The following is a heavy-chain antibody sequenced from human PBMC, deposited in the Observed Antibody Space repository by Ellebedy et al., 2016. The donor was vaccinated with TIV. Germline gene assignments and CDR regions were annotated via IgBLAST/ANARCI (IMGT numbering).Heavy chain of an antibody. CDR1: GGSISSYY. V-gene: IGHV4-59*08. CDR3: ARSRAVLRSNGMDV. D-gene: IGHD3-16*01. Sequence: MPSETLSLTCTVSGGSISSYYWSWIRQPPGKGLEWIGYIYYRGSTNYNPSLKSRVTISVDTSKNQFPLKLSSVTAADTAVYYCARSRAVLRSNGMDVWGQGTTVTVSS. J-gene: IGHJ6*02. CDR2: IYYRGST.